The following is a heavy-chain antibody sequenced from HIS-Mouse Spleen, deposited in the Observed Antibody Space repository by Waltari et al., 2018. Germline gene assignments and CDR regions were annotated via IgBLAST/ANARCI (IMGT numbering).Heavy chain of an antibody. D-gene: IGHD6-19*01. CDR1: GGSISSSSYY. Sequence: QLQLQESGPGLVKPSETLSLTCTVSGGSISSSSYYCGWIRQPPGKGLEWIGSIYYSGSTYYNPSLKSRVTISVDTSKNQFSLKLSSVTAADTAVYYCASPIAVAGTGDAFDIWGQGTMVTVYS. V-gene: IGHV4-39*01. CDR2: IYYSGST. J-gene: IGHJ3*02. CDR3: ASPIAVAGTGDAFDI.